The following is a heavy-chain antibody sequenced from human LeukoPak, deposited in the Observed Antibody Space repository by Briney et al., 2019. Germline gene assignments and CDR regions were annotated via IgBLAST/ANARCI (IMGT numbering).Heavy chain of an antibody. D-gene: IGHD3-9*01. V-gene: IGHV3-23*01. CDR3: AKETRAGLRYFDWLAEIDY. CDR2: ISGSGGST. J-gene: IGHJ4*02. CDR1: GFTFNNYG. Sequence: GGSLRLSCAASGFTFNNYGMSWVRQSPGKGLEWVSAISGSGGSTYYADSVKGRFTISRDNSKNTLYLQMNSQRAEDTAVYYCAKETRAGLRYFDWLAEIDYWGQGTLVTVSS.